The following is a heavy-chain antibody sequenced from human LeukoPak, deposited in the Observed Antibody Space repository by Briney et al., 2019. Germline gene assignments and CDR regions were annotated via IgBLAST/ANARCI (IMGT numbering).Heavy chain of an antibody. Sequence: PGGSLRLSCAASGFSFSSNFMSWVRQAPGKGLEWVSVIYSGGTTYNADSVRGRFTISRDNSKNTLYLQMNSLRAEDTAVYYCARDGYGYDYMDVWGKGTTVTVSS. CDR3: ARDGYGYDYMDV. CDR1: GFSFSSNF. V-gene: IGHV3-53*01. J-gene: IGHJ6*03. D-gene: IGHD5-12*01. CDR2: IYSGGTT.